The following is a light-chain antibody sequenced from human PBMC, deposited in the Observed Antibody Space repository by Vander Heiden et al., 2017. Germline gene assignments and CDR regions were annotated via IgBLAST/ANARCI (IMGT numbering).Light chain of an antibody. CDR2: RDS. Sequence: SYELTQALSVSVAPGQTAKSTCGGKDIGNKNVHWYQQKPGQAPVLVMYRDSSRPSGIPERFSGSNSDTTATLTISRVQAGDEADYYCQVWDSRTVIFGGGTKLTVL. J-gene: IGLJ2*01. V-gene: IGLV3-9*01. CDR1: DIGNKN. CDR3: QVWDSRTVI.